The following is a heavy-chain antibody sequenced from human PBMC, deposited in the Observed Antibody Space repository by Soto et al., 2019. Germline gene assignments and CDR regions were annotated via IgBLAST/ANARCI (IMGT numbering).Heavy chain of an antibody. V-gene: IGHV1-2*04. Sequence: ASVKVSCKASGYTFTGYNMHWVRQAPGQGLEWMGWINPNSGGTNYAQKFQGWVTMTRDTSISTAYMELSRLRSDDTAVYYCARVKRGTGTTWPYYYGMDVWGQGTTVTVSS. CDR3: ARVKRGTGTTWPYYYGMDV. CDR2: INPNSGGT. CDR1: GYTFTGYN. J-gene: IGHJ6*02. D-gene: IGHD1-7*01.